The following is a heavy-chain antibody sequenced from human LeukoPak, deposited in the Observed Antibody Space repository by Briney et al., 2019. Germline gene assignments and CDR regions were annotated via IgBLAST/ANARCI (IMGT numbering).Heavy chain of an antibody. CDR2: ISWNSGSI. V-gene: IGHV3-9*01. CDR3: ASTPSLYYYDSSGYGSAKKTDY. Sequence: GGSLRLSCAASGFTFDDYAMHWVRQAPGKGLEWVSGISWNSGSIGYADSVKGRFTISRHNSKNTLYLQMNSLRAEDTAVYYCASTPSLYYYDSSGYGSAKKTDYWGQGTLVTVSS. CDR1: GFTFDDYA. J-gene: IGHJ4*02. D-gene: IGHD3-22*01.